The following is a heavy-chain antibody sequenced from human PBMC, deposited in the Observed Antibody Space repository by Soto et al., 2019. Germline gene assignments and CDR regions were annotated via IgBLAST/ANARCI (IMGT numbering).Heavy chain of an antibody. D-gene: IGHD6-19*01. J-gene: IGHJ5*02. V-gene: IGHV4-4*07. CDR3: ARVGMVGTVLGSWFDA. CDR2: IYTSGIT. Sequence: SETLSLTCTVAGGSISGFCWSWIRQPAGKGLEWIGRIYTSGITNYNPSVKSRVTLSVDTSKNQFSLKLRSVTAADTAVYYCARVGMVGTVLGSWFDAWSQGTLVTVSS. CDR1: GGSISGFC.